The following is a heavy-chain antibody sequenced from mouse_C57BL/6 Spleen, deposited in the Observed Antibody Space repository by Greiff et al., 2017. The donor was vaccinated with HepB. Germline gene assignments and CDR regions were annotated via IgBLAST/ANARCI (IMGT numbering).Heavy chain of an antibody. CDR1: GYTFTDYY. Sequence: VHVKQSGPELVKPGASVKISCKASGYTFTDYYMNWVKQSHGKSLEWIGDINPNNGGTSYNQKFKGKATLTVDKSSSTAYMELRSLTSEDSAVYYCAVSYGSRNKYYFDYWGQGTTLTVSS. CDR3: AVSYGSRNKYYFDY. J-gene: IGHJ2*01. V-gene: IGHV1-26*01. D-gene: IGHD1-1*01. CDR2: INPNNGGT.